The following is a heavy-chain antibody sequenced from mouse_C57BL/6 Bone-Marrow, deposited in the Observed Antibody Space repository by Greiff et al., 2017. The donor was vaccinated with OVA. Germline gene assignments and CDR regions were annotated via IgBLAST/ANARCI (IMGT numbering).Heavy chain of an antibody. V-gene: IGHV1-52*01. Sequence: QVQLQQPGAELVRPGSSVKLSCKASGYTFTSYWMHWVKQRPIQGLEWIGNIDPSDSETPYNQKFKDKATLTVDKSSSTAYMQLSSLTSEDSAVYYCARGGILLRNYYAMDYWGQGTSVTVSS. CDR2: IDPSDSET. D-gene: IGHD1-1*01. CDR3: ARGGILLRNYYAMDY. CDR1: GYTFTSYW. J-gene: IGHJ4*01.